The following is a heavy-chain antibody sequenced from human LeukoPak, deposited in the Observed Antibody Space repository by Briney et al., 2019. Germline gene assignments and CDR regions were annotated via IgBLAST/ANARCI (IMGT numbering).Heavy chain of an antibody. Sequence: SETLSLTYTVSGGSISSYYWSWIRQPPGKGLEWIGYIYYSGSTNYNPSLKSRVTISVDTSKNQFSLKLSSVTAADTAVYYCARVRGYSYGYWGQGTLVTVSS. V-gene: IGHV4-59*01. CDR2: IYYSGST. CDR1: GGSISSYY. CDR3: ARVRGYSYGY. D-gene: IGHD5-18*01. J-gene: IGHJ4*02.